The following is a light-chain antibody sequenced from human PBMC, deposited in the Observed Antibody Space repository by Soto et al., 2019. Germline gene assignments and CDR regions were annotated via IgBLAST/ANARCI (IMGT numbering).Light chain of an antibody. CDR1: SSDLGSYNL. CDR2: EVN. CDR3: CSYAGSSTSWV. J-gene: IGLJ3*02. V-gene: IGLV2-23*02. Sequence: QSVLTQPASVSGSPGQSLTISCTGTSSDLGSYNLVSLYQQHPGKAPKLMIYEVNKRPSGVSNRFSASKSGNTASLTISGLQAEDEADYYCCSYAGSSTSWVFGGGTKLTVL.